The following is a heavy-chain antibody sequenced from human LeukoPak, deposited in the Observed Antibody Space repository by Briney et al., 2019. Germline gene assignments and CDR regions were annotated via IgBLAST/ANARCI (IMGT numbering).Heavy chain of an antibody. CDR2: INPNSGGT. Sequence: ASVKVSCKASGYTFTVYYMHWVRQAPGQGLEWMGWINPNSGGTNYAQKFQGRVTMTRDTSISTVYMELSRLRSDDTAVYYCARPRGYSSSDFDYWGQGTLVTVSS. V-gene: IGHV1-2*02. CDR1: GYTFTVYY. CDR3: ARPRGYSSSDFDY. D-gene: IGHD6-6*01. J-gene: IGHJ4*02.